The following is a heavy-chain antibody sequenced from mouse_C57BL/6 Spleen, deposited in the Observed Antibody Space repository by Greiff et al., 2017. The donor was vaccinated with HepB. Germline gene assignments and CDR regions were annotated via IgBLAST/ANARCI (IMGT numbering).Heavy chain of an antibody. V-gene: IGHV1-18*01. CDR3: ARSTGGSSYASYWYFDV. CDR1: GYTFTDYN. Sequence: EVKLMESGPELVKPGASVKIPCKASGYTFTDYNMDWVKQSHGKSLEWIGDINPNNGGTIYNQKFKGKATLTVDKSSSTAYMELRSLTSEDTAVYYCARSTGGSSYASYWYFDVWGTGTTVTVSS. D-gene: IGHD1-1*01. CDR2: INPNNGGT. J-gene: IGHJ1*03.